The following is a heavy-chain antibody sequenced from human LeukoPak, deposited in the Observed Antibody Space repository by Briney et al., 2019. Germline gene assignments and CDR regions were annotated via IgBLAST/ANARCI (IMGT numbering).Heavy chain of an antibody. CDR2: IYYRGNT. Sequence: SETLSLTCTVSGGSVSSGSYYWGWIRQPPGKGLEWIVTIYYRGNTYYNPSLKSRVSISVDTSKNQFSLKLSSVTAADTAVYYCARRVYSSNSGFDYWGQGTLVTVSS. CDR1: GGSVSSGSYY. J-gene: IGHJ4*02. D-gene: IGHD6-13*01. V-gene: IGHV4-39*01. CDR3: ARRVYSSNSGFDY.